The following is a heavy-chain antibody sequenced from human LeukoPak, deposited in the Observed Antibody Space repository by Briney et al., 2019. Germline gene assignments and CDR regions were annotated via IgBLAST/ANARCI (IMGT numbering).Heavy chain of an antibody. CDR3: ARDPYDRGGYGAFDL. D-gene: IGHD3-22*01. CDR1: GFSFSDHW. V-gene: IGHV3-7*01. CDR2: IKQDGSET. J-gene: IGHJ3*01. Sequence: PGGSLRLSCAASGFSFSDHWMTWVRQAPGKGLEWVANIKQDGSETYYVDSVRGRLTISRDNAKNSLYLQMNSLRAEDTAIYYCARDPYDRGGYGAFDLWGLGTTITVSS.